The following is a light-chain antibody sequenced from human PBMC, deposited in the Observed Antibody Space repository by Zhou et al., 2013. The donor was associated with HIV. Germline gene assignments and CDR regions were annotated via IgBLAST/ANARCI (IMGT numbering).Light chain of an antibody. CDR2: EAS. V-gene: IGKV1-33*01. Sequence: DIQMTQSPSSLSASVGDRVTITCQASQDISNYLNWYQQKPGKAPNLLIYEASNLKTGVPSRFSGSGSGTDFTFTISSLQPEDVATYYCQQFNSYPFTFGPGTKVDIK. CDR3: QQFNSYPFT. CDR1: QDISNY. J-gene: IGKJ3*01.